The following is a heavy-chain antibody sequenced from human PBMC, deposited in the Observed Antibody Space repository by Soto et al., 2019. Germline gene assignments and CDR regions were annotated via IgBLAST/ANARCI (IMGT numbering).Heavy chain of an antibody. Sequence: VQLLESGGDLVQPGGSQTLSCAASGFTFGDYSMSWVRQAPGKGLEWVSGISGTGGSTYYADSVKGRFTISRHNSKNTLDLQMDSLRAEDTAVYYCARGLGDTWNTYFLPYWGQGTLVTVSS. D-gene: IGHD1-20*01. J-gene: IGHJ4*02. CDR2: ISGTGGST. CDR3: ARGLGDTWNTYFLPY. CDR1: GFTFGDYS. V-gene: IGHV3-23*01.